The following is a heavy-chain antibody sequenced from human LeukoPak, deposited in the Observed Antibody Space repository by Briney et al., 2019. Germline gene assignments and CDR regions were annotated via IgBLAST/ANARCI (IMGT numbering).Heavy chain of an antibody. CDR3: AKGWSRGWLDY. J-gene: IGHJ4*02. V-gene: IGHV3-23*01. CDR2: ISGSGDST. Sequence: GGSLRLSCAASGLTFSSYAMSWVRQAPGKGLEWVSGISGSGDSTHYTDSVKGRFTISRDNTKNTLYLHMNSLRAEDTAVYYCAKGWSRGWLDYWGQGTLVTVSS. D-gene: IGHD6-19*01. CDR1: GLTFSSYA.